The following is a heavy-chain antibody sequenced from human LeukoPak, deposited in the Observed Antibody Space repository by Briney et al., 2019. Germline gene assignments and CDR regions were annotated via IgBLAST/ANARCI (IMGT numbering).Heavy chain of an antibody. CDR1: GGSFSGYY. D-gene: IGHD5-24*01. J-gene: IGHJ4*02. Sequence: SETLSLTCGVYGGSFSGYYWSWIRQPPGKGLEWVGEINPRGSTNYNPSLKSRVTLSADTSKNQFSLTLNSVTAADTAVYYCARRRLGYYFDYWGQGTLVTVSS. CDR2: INPRGST. CDR3: ARRRLGYYFDY. V-gene: IGHV4-34*01.